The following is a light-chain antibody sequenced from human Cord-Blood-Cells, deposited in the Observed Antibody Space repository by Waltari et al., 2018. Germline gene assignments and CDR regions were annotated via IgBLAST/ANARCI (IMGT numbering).Light chain of an antibody. CDR2: EVS. V-gene: IGLV2-14*01. J-gene: IGLJ2*01. Sequence: QSALTQPASVSGSPGQSITISCTGTSSDVGGYNYVSWYQQHPGKAPKLLIYEVSNRPSGVSNRFSGSKAGNPASLTISGLQAEDEADYYCSSYTSSSTLEVVFGGWTKLTVL. CDR3: SSYTSSSTLEVV. CDR1: SSDVGGYNY.